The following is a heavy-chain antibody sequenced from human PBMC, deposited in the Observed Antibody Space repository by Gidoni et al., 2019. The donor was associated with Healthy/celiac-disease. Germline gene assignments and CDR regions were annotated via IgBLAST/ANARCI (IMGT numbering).Heavy chain of an antibody. J-gene: IGHJ4*02. V-gene: IGHV4-4*07. CDR3: AREDYDFWSGYYTAPGFGY. CDR1: GGSISSYS. Sequence: QVQLQESGPGLVKPSETLSLTCTVSGGSISSYSWSWIRQPAGKGLEWIGRIYTSGSTNYNPSLKSRVTMSVDTSKNQFSLKLSSVTAADTAVYYCAREDYDFWSGYYTAPGFGYWGQGTLVTVSS. CDR2: IYTSGST. D-gene: IGHD3-3*01.